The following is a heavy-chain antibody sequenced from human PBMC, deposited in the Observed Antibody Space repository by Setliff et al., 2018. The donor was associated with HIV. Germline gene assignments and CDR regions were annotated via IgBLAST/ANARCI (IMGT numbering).Heavy chain of an antibody. D-gene: IGHD2-8*01. CDR3: VGLRYYADGAWHGGDY. V-gene: IGHV3-72*01. CDR1: GSGFTLSDYY. J-gene: IGHJ4*02. Sequence: GGSLRLSCAASGSGFTLSDYYMDWVRQAPGKGLEWIGRSRNKANSYSTEYAASVKGRFTISRDASKSSMYLQMNSLKSEDTAVYYCVGLRYYADGAWHGGDYWGQGSLVTVSS. CDR2: SRNKANSYST.